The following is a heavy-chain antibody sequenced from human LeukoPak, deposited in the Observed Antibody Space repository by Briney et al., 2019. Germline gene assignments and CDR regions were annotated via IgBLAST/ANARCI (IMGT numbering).Heavy chain of an antibody. Sequence: GGSLRLSCAASGFTFSSYSMNWVRQAPGKGLEWVSSISSSSSYIYYADSVEGRFTISRDNAKNSLYLQMNSLRAEDTAVYYCARAPPSMVRGVIKHTYYFDYWGQGTLVTVSS. CDR2: ISSSSSYI. D-gene: IGHD3-10*01. CDR1: GFTFSSYS. V-gene: IGHV3-21*01. CDR3: ARAPPSMVRGVIKHTYYFDY. J-gene: IGHJ4*02.